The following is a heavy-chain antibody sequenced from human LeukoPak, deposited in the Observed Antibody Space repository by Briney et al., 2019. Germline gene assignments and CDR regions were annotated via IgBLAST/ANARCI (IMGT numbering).Heavy chain of an antibody. CDR2: FDPEDGET. Sequence: ASVKVSCKASGGTFSSYAISWVRQAPGKGLEWMGGFDPEDGETIYAQKFQGRVTMTEDTSTDTAYMELSSLRSEDTAVYYCATDWSTVTTGEVRSYWGQGTLVTVSS. CDR3: ATDWSTVTTGEVRSY. J-gene: IGHJ4*02. V-gene: IGHV1-24*01. CDR1: GGTFSSYA. D-gene: IGHD4-17*01.